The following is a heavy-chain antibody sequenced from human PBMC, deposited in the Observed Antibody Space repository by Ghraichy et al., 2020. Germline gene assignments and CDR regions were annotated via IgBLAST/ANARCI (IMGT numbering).Heavy chain of an antibody. CDR3: AKDVVVRWFDP. J-gene: IGHJ5*02. V-gene: IGHV3-23*01. CDR2: ISGSGGST. CDR1: GFTFSSYA. D-gene: IGHD2-15*01. Sequence: GESLNISCAASGFTFSSYAMSWVRQAPGKGLEWVSAISGSGGSTYYADSVKGRFTISRDNSKNTLYLQMNSLRAEDTAVYYCAKDVVVRWFDPWGQGTLVTVSS.